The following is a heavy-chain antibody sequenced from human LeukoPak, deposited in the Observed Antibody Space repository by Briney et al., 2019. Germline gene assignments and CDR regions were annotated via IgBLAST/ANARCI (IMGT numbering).Heavy chain of an antibody. CDR2: INADGSGT. CDR1: GFTFSSHW. D-gene: IGHD2-2*01. Sequence: PGGSLRLSCAASGFTFSSHWMHWVRQAPEKGLVGVAHINADGSGTYYAASVKGRFTISRDNAKNTLYLQMHSLTAEDTAVYYXXRXALXXXSYTSCSRGNWFDPWGQGTLVTVSS. V-gene: IGHV3-74*01. J-gene: IGHJ5*02. CDR3: XRXALXXXSYTSCSRGNWFDP.